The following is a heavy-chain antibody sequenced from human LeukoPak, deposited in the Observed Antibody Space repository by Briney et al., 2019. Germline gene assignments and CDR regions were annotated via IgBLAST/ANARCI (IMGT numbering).Heavy chain of an antibody. D-gene: IGHD3-10*01. CDR3: ARAYNGRITMVRGVTQFDY. Sequence: SETLSLTCAVYGGSFSGYYWSWIRQPPGKGLEWIGEINHSGSTNYNPSLKSRVTISVDTSKNQFSLKLSSVTAADTAVYYCARAYNGRITMVRGVTQFDYWGQGTLVTVSS. V-gene: IGHV4-34*01. J-gene: IGHJ4*02. CDR2: INHSGST. CDR1: GGSFSGYY.